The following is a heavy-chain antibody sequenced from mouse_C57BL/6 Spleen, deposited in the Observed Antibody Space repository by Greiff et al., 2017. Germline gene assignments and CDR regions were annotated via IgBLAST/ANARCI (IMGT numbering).Heavy chain of an antibody. CDR2: ISYDGSN. D-gene: IGHD1-1*01. CDR3: ARERDYYGSSYFDY. J-gene: IGHJ2*01. CDR1: GYSITSGYY. Sequence: DVKLQESGPGLVKPSQSLSLTCSVTGYSITSGYYWNWIRQFPGNKLEWMGYISYDGSNNYNPSLKNRISITRDTSKNQFFLKLNSVTTEDTATYYCARERDYYGSSYFDYWGQGTTLTVSS. V-gene: IGHV3-6*01.